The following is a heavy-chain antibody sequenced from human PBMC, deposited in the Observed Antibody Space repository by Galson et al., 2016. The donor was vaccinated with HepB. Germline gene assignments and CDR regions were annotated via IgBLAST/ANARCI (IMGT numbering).Heavy chain of an antibody. CDR2: ISTTNNFR. J-gene: IGHJ2*01. CDR1: GFTFSDYY. V-gene: IGHV3-11*06. Sequence: SLRLSCAASGFTFSDYYMSWIRQAPGKGLEWVSYISTTNNFRSYADSVKGRFTISRDNAKNSLFLQMDSLRVDDTAVYYCASGDFESWHFDLWGRGTLVTVSS. D-gene: IGHD4-17*01. CDR3: ASGDFESWHFDL.